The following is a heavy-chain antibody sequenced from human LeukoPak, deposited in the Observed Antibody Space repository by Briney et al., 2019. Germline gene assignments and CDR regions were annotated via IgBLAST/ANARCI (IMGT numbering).Heavy chain of an antibody. CDR1: GVSISSYY. CDR2: IYHSGST. CDR3: ARDRYYYVSSGYYGVVY. J-gene: IGHJ4*02. D-gene: IGHD3-22*01. Sequence: SETLSLTCTVSGVSISSYYWSWIRQPPGKGLEWIGYIYHSGSTNYNPSLKSRVTISVDTSKNQFSLKLSSVTAADTAVYYCARDRYYYVSSGYYGVVYWGQGTLVTVSS. V-gene: IGHV4-59*01.